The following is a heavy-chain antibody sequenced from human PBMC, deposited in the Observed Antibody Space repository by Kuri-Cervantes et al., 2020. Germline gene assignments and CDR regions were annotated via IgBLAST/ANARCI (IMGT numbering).Heavy chain of an antibody. CDR2: IYYSGST. CDR3: ARDRRLVTPIDAFDI. CDR1: GFTFSSYA. D-gene: IGHD3-9*01. J-gene: IGHJ3*02. Sequence: GSLRLSCAASGFTFSSYAMHWVRQAPGKGLEWIGYIYYSGSTNYNPSLKSRVTISVDTSKNQFSLKLSSVTAADTAVYYCARDRRLVTPIDAFDIWGQGTMVTVSS. V-gene: IGHV4-59*01.